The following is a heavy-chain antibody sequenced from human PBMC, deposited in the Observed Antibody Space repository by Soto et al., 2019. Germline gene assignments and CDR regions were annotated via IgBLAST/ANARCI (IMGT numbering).Heavy chain of an antibody. CDR3: ARDNWNSY. D-gene: IGHD1-7*01. V-gene: IGHV3-74*01. J-gene: IGHJ4*01. CDR2: IHNDGSTT. Sequence: GGSLRVSCAASGFTFRSYWMHWVRQAPGKGLMWVSRIHNDGSTTRYADSVKGRFTISRDNAKNTLYLQMSSLRVEDTAVYYCARDNWNSYWGQGTLVTAPQ. CDR1: GFTFRSYW.